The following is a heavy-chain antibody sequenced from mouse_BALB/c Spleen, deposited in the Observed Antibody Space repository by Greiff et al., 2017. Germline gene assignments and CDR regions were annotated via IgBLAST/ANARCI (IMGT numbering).Heavy chain of an antibody. CDR3: ARGGYRYDGVYYFDY. Sequence: EVMLVESGGGLVKPGGSLKLSCAASGFTFSSYAMSWVRQTPEKRLEWVASISSGGSTYYPDSVKGRFTISRDNARNILYLQMSSLRSEDTAMYYGARGGYRYDGVYYFDYWGQGTTLTVSS. CDR2: ISSGGST. V-gene: IGHV5-6-5*01. J-gene: IGHJ2*01. D-gene: IGHD2-14*01. CDR1: GFTFSSYA.